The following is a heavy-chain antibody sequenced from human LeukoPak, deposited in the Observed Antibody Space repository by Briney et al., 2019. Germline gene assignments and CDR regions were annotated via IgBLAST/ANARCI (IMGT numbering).Heavy chain of an antibody. CDR3: ARSTSDIAARPIDY. V-gene: IGHV3-53*01. Sequence: GSLRLSCAVSGFTVSSNYMSWVRQAPGKGLEWVSVIYSGGTTYYADSVKGRFTISRDNSKNTLYLQMNNLGAEDTGVYYCARSTSDIAARPIDYWGQGTLVTVSS. CDR2: IYSGGTT. J-gene: IGHJ4*02. CDR1: GFTVSSNY. D-gene: IGHD6-6*01.